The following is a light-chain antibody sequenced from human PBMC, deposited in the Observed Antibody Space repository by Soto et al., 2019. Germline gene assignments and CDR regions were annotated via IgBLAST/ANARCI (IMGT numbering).Light chain of an antibody. CDR3: QQRSN. CDR1: QSVSSY. V-gene: IGKV3-11*01. CDR2: DAS. J-gene: IGKJ1*01. Sequence: EIVLXQSPATLSLSPGERATLSCRASQSVSSYLAWYQQKPGQAPRLLIYDASNRATGIPARFSGSGSGTDFTLTISSLEPEDFAVYYCQQRSNFGQGTKVDIK.